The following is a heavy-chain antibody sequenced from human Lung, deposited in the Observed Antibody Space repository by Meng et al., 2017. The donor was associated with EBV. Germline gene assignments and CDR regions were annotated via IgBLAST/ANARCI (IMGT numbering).Heavy chain of an antibody. V-gene: IGHV3-30*03. J-gene: IGHJ5*02. CDR3: ARDLSGRFDP. Sequence: QEHLVESGGGGVQLGRSLRLSCAASGFIFSDYGFHWVRQAPGKGPEWVAIIPSDASHNKYYADSVKGRFTISRDNSKNTLFLQMNNLRAEDTAVYYCARDLSGRFDPWGQGTLFNVSS. CDR1: GFIFSDYG. D-gene: IGHD1-14*01. CDR2: IPSDASHNK.